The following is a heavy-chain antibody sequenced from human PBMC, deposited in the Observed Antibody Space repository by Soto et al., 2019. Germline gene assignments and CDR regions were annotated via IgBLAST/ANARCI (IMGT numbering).Heavy chain of an antibody. CDR3: ARGSYGDYGH. Sequence: SETLSLTCTVSGGSISSYCWSWIRQPPGKGLEWIGYIYYSGSTNYNPSLKSRVTISVDTSKNQFSLKLSSVTAADTAVYYCARGSYGDYGHWGQGTLVTVSS. J-gene: IGHJ4*02. V-gene: IGHV4-59*01. D-gene: IGHD4-17*01. CDR1: GGSISSYC. CDR2: IYYSGST.